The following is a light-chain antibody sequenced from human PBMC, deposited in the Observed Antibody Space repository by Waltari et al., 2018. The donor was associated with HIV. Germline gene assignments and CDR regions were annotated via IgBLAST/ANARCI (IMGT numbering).Light chain of an antibody. CDR1: SSNIGSNT. CDR3: AVWDDSLNGYV. J-gene: IGLJ1*01. Sequence: QSVLTQPPSASGTPGQRVTFSCSGSSSNIGSNTVNWYQQFPGAAPKLLIYTNNQRPSGVPYRFSGSKSGTSASLAISGLQSEDEADYYCAVWDDSLNGYVFGPGTKVTVL. V-gene: IGLV1-44*01. CDR2: TNN.